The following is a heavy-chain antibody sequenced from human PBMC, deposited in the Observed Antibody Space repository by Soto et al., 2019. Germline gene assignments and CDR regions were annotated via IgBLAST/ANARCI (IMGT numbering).Heavy chain of an antibody. CDR3: AKDQSTGYGSGSYLDY. J-gene: IGHJ4*02. CDR1: GFTFSSYA. Sequence: GGSLRLSCAASGFTFSSYAMSWVRQAPGKGLEWVSAISGSGGSTYYADSVKGRFTISRDNSKNTLYLQMNSLRAEDTAVYYCAKDQSTGYGSGSYLDYWGQGTLVTVSS. V-gene: IGHV3-23*01. CDR2: ISGSGGST. D-gene: IGHD3-10*01.